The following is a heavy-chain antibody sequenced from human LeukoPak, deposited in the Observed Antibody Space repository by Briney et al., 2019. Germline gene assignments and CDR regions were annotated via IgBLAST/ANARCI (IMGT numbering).Heavy chain of an antibody. CDR3: ARQTSSSLAGDY. V-gene: IGHV4-39*01. D-gene: IGHD6-13*01. CDR2: IYYSGST. CDR1: SGSISSSSYY. Sequence: SETLSLTCTVYSGSISSSSYYWGWIRQPPGKGLEWIGSIYYSGSTYYNPSLKSRVTISVDTSKNQFSLKLSSVTAADTAVYYCARQTSSSLAGDYWGQGTLVTVSS. J-gene: IGHJ4*02.